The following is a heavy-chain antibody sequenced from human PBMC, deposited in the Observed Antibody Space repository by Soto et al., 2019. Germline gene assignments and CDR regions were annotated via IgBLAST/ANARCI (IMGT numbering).Heavy chain of an antibody. Sequence: ASVKVSCKASGYTFTSYGISWVRQAPGQGLEWMGWISAYNGNTNYAKKLQGRVTMTTDTSTSTAYMELRSLRSDDTAVYYCSRGGQQKLDYYYDHGMDVWGEGTTVPVSS. CDR2: ISAYNGNT. V-gene: IGHV1-18*04. J-gene: IGHJ6*04. CDR3: SRGGQQKLDYYYDHGMDV. CDR1: GYTFTSYG.